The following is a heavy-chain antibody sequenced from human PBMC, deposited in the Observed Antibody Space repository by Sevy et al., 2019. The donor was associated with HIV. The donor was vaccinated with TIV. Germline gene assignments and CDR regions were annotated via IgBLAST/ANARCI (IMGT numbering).Heavy chain of an antibody. CDR3: ARGTAAAAPAYYYWYYMDA. CDR1: GGSISSYY. CDR2: IYYNSGGT. D-gene: IGHD6-13*01. Sequence: SETLSLTCTVSGGSISSYYWSWIRQSPGKGLEWIGDIYYNSGGTNYNPSLKSRVTISVDTSKNQFSLKLSSVTAADTAVYYCARGTAAAAPAYYYWYYMDAWAKGTTVTVSS. J-gene: IGHJ6*03. V-gene: IGHV4-59*01.